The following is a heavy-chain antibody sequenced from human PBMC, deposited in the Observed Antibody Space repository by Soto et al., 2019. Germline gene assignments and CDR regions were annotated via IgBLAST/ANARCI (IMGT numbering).Heavy chain of an antibody. V-gene: IGHV3-48*01. CDR3: ARDDFRVVVPAALDY. CDR1: GFTFSSYS. CDR2: ISSSSSTI. D-gene: IGHD2-2*01. J-gene: IGHJ4*02. Sequence: VQLVESGGGLVQPGGSLRLSCAASGFTFSSYSMNWVRQAPGKGLEWVSYISSSSSTIYYADSVKGRFTISRDNAKNSLYLQMNSLRAEDTAVYYCARDDFRVVVPAALDYWGQGTLVTVSS.